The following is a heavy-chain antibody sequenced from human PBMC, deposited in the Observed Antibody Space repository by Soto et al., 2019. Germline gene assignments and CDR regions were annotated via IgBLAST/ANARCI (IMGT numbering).Heavy chain of an antibody. Sequence: EVQLLESGGGLVQPGGSLRLSCAASGFTFSSYAMSWVRQAPGKGLEWVSAISGSGGSTYYADSVKGRFTISRDNSKNTLYLQMNSLRAEDTAVYYCASGITMIVVVITGYFDLWGRGTLVTVSS. CDR1: GFTFSSYA. V-gene: IGHV3-23*01. J-gene: IGHJ2*01. CDR3: ASGITMIVVVITGYFDL. CDR2: ISGSGGST. D-gene: IGHD3-22*01.